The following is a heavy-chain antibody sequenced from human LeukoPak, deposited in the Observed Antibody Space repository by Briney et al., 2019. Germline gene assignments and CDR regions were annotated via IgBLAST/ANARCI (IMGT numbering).Heavy chain of an antibody. V-gene: IGHV3-20*04. Sequence: GGSLRLSCAASGFTFDDYAMSWVRQAPGKGLEWVSGINWNGGSTGYADSVKGRFTISRDNAKNSLYLQMNSLRAEDTALYYCARVSCSGYNRYFRFFDYWGQGTLVTVSS. CDR3: ARVSCSGYNRYFRFFDY. J-gene: IGHJ4*02. CDR1: GFTFDDYA. D-gene: IGHD2-15*01. CDR2: INWNGGST.